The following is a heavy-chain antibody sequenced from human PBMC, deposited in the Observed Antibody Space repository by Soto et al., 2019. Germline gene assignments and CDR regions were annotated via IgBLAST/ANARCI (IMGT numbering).Heavy chain of an antibody. J-gene: IGHJ4*02. D-gene: IGHD2-15*01. CDR1: ADTFNNHS. Sequence: QVQLVQSGTEVKKPGSSVAVSCQASADTFNNHSLSWVRQAPGQGLEWMGRSIPILGRADYSQKFQGRLTLTVDKSTSTADMELSSLTSEDTAVYYCVIDLGYFDFWGQGTLVTVSS. CDR3: VIDLGYFDF. CDR2: SIPILGRA. V-gene: IGHV1-69*02.